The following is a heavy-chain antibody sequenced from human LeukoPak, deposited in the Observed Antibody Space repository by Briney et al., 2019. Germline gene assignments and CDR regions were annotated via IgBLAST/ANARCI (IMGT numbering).Heavy chain of an antibody. CDR2: IIPIFGTA. CDR3: ARGRVGATFSADY. J-gene: IGHJ4*02. D-gene: IGHD1-26*01. Sequence: SVKVSCKASGGTFSSYAISWVRQAPGQGLEWMGGIIPIFGTANYAQKFQGRVTITTDESTSTAYMELSSLRSEDTAVYYCARGRVGATFSADYWGQGTLVTVSS. CDR1: GGTFSSYA. V-gene: IGHV1-69*05.